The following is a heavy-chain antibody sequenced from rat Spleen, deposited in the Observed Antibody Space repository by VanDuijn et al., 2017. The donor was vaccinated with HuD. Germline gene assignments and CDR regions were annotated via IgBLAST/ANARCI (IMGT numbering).Heavy chain of an antibody. CDR3: ATDGYYDGTYYSVYVMDA. Sequence: EVQLVESGGGLVQPGRSLTLSCEASGFTFSNYGMHWIRQAPTKGLEWFASISPSGGRSNYRDSVKGRFTISRDNAKSTLYLQMDSLRSEDSATYYCATDGYYDGTYYSVYVMDAWGQGASVTVSS. CDR1: GFTFSNYG. D-gene: IGHD1-12*02. V-gene: IGHV5-19*01. CDR2: ISPSGGRS. J-gene: IGHJ4*01.